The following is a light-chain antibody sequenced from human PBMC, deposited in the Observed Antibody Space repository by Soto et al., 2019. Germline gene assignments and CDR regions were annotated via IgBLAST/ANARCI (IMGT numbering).Light chain of an antibody. J-gene: IGKJ1*01. Sequence: DIQMTQSPSTPSPSVGDRVTITCRASQSISTWLAWYQQEPGKAPKLLIHKASSLQSGVPSRFSGSGSGTDFTLTISSLHPDYFATYYCQQYNSYSPTFGQGTKVDIK. V-gene: IGKV1-5*03. CDR1: QSISTW. CDR2: KAS. CDR3: QQYNSYSPT.